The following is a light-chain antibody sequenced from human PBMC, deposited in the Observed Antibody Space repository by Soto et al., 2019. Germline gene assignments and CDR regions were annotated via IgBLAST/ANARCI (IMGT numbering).Light chain of an antibody. CDR3: SSYAGDNNYEV. CDR1: TSDVGRYDF. Sequence: QSALTQPPSASGSPGQSVTISCTGTTSDVGRYDFVSWYQQHPGKAPKLMIYDVTKRPSGVPDRFSGSKSGITASLTVSGLQAEDEADYYCSSYAGDNNYEVFGGGTKLTVL. J-gene: IGLJ2*01. V-gene: IGLV2-8*01. CDR2: DVT.